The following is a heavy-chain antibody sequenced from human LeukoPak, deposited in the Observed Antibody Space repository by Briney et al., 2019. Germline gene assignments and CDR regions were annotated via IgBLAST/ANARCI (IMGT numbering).Heavy chain of an antibody. J-gene: IGHJ4*02. CDR1: GGSFSGYY. Sequence: SETLSLTCAVYGGSFSGYYWSWIRQPPGKGLEWIGEINHSGSTNYNPSLKSRVTISVDTSKNQCSLKLSSVTAADAAVYYCARGPAMVRLFDYWGQGTLVTVSS. CDR2: INHSGST. D-gene: IGHD3-10*01. CDR3: ARGPAMVRLFDY. V-gene: IGHV4-34*01.